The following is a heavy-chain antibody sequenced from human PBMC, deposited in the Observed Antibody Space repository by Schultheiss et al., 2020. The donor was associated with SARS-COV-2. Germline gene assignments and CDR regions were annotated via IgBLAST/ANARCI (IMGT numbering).Heavy chain of an antibody. Sequence: GGSLRLSCTASGFTFGDYGMNWVRQAPGKGLEWVSYISSSSSYIYYADSVKGRFTISRDNAKNSLYLQMNSLRAEDTAVYYCTSPGVTTGGGMDVWGQGTTVTVSS. J-gene: IGHJ6*02. V-gene: IGHV3-21*05. D-gene: IGHD1-14*01. CDR3: TSPGVTTGGGMDV. CDR2: ISSSSSYI. CDR1: GFTFGDYG.